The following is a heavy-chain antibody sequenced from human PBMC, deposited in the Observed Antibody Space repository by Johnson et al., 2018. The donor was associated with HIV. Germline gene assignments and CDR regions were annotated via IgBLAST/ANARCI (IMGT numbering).Heavy chain of an antibody. Sequence: VQLVESGGGLVQPGGSLRLSCAASGFIFRNYWMYWVRQAPGKGLVWVARIYSDGSDKAYADSVKGRLTISRDNAKKTLYLQMSSLRAEDTAIYYCARKQWLEIPSDALDVWGQGTMVTVSS. V-gene: IGHV3-74*03. CDR3: ARKQWLEIPSDALDV. CDR1: GFIFRNYW. CDR2: IYSDGSDK. D-gene: IGHD6-19*01. J-gene: IGHJ3*01.